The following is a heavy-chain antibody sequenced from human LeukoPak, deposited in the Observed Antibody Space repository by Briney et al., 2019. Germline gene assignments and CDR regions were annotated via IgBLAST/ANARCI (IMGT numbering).Heavy chain of an antibody. CDR1: GGSISSGDYS. Sequence: SETLSLTCTVSGGSISSGDYSWSWIRQPPGKGLEWIGYIYYGGSTYYNPSLKSRVTISVDTSKNQFSLKLSSVTAADTAVYYCASHPYCSGGSCYGDYWGQGTLVTVSS. CDR2: IYYGGST. J-gene: IGHJ4*02. CDR3: ASHPYCSGGSCYGDY. D-gene: IGHD2-15*01. V-gene: IGHV4-30-4*01.